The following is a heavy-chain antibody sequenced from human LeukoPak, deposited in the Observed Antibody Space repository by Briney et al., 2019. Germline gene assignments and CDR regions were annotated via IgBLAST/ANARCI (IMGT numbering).Heavy chain of an antibody. D-gene: IGHD4-17*01. CDR3: ARTTVTTGPYWYFDL. J-gene: IGHJ2*01. V-gene: IGHV3-13*01. CDR1: GFTFSRYD. Sequence: GGSLRLSCAASGFTFSRYDMHWARQAAGKGLEWVSAITIAGDTYYPGSVKGRFTISRENAKNSLYLQMNSLRAGDTAVYYCARTTVTTGPYWYFDLWGRGTLVTVSS. CDR2: ITIAGDT.